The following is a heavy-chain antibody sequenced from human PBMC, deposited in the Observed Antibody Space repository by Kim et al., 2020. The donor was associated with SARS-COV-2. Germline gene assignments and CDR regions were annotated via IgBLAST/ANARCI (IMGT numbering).Heavy chain of an antibody. J-gene: IGHJ4*02. V-gene: IGHV1-69*13. D-gene: IGHD3-22*01. CDR1: GGTFIRSS. CDR3: ARTRTLYYYDSSGYHDY. Sequence: SVPVSFPASGGTFIRSSISWVRQAPGQGLEWMGGIIPIFGTANYAQKFQGRVTITADESTSTAYMELSNLRSEDTAVYYGARTRTLYYYDSSGYHDYWGQGTLVPVSS. CDR2: IIPIFGTA.